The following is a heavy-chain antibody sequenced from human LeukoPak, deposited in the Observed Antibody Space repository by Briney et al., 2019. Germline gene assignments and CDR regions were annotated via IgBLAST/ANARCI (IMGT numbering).Heavy chain of an antibody. CDR2: IDSNSGGT. Sequence: GASVTVSCKSSGYTFTGYYMYWVRQAPGQGFEWMGRIDSNSGGTNYAQNFQGRVTMTRDTSISTVYMELISLRSDDTAVYYCAREMNYDDYRTSDYWGQGTLVTVSS. CDR3: AREMNYDDYRTSDY. V-gene: IGHV1-2*02. J-gene: IGHJ4*02. D-gene: IGHD4-17*01. CDR1: GYTFTGYY.